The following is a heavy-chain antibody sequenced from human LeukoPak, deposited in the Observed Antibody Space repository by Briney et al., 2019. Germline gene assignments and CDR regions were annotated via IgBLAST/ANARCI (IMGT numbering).Heavy chain of an antibody. J-gene: IGHJ4*02. CDR3: ARGPSGYHNT. D-gene: IGHD5-12*01. CDR1: GFTFSNYE. Sequence: GGSLRLSCAASGFTFSNYEMNWVRQAPGKGLEWLSYISGNGNTIYYADSVKGRFTISRDNSKNTLYLQMNSLRAEDTAVYYCARGPSGYHNTGGQGTLVTVSS. CDR2: ISGNGNTI. V-gene: IGHV3-48*03.